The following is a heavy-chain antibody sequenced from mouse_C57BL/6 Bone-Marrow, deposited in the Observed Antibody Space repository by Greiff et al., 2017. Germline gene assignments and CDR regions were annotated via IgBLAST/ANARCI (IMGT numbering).Heavy chain of an antibody. CDR1: GFTFSSYG. D-gene: IGHD1-1*01. J-gene: IGHJ4*01. V-gene: IGHV5-6*02. CDR3: ARDHYYGSSRYAMDY. Sequence: EVKLVESGGDLVKPGGSLKLSCAASGFTFSSYGMSWVRQTPDKRLEWVATISSGGSYTYYPDSVKGRFTITRVNAKNTLYLQMSSLKSEDTAMYYCARDHYYGSSRYAMDYWGQGTSVTVSS. CDR2: ISSGGSYT.